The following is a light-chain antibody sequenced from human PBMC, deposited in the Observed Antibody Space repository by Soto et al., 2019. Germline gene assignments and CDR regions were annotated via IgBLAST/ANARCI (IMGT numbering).Light chain of an antibody. Sequence: AIQMTQSPSSLSASVGDRVTITCRASHVIKSDFGWYQQKPGKAPKLLIYAASNLQSGVPSRFSGNGSGTDFTLTISSLQPEDSATYFCLQDGTFGQGTKVAIK. V-gene: IGKV1-6*01. J-gene: IGKJ1*01. CDR2: AAS. CDR3: LQDGT. CDR1: HVIKSD.